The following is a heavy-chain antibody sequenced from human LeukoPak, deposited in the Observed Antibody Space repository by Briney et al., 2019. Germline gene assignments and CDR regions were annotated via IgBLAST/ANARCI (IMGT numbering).Heavy chain of an antibody. V-gene: IGHV4-59*12. Sequence: SETLSLTCSVSGASINDYYWTWIRQPPGKGLEWIGNINYGGSTKYNPSLKRRVTMSVDTSKNHFSLKLSSVTAADTAVYYCASGQYYDLWSGYYVDWGQGTLVTVSA. D-gene: IGHD3-3*01. CDR3: ASGQYYDLWSGYYVD. CDR2: INYGGST. J-gene: IGHJ4*02. CDR1: GASINDYY.